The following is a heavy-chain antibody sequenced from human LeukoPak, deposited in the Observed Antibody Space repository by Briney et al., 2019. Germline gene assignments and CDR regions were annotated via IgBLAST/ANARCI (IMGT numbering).Heavy chain of an antibody. CDR1: GFTFSSYS. Sequence: PGGSLRLSCAASGFTFSSYSMNWVRQAPGKGLEWVSYLSSSSSTIYYADSVKGRFTISRDIAKNSLYLQMNSLRAEDTAVYYCAREGSYFAFDIWGQGTMVAVSS. J-gene: IGHJ3*02. CDR3: AREGSYFAFDI. V-gene: IGHV3-48*01. CDR2: LSSSSSTI. D-gene: IGHD1-26*01.